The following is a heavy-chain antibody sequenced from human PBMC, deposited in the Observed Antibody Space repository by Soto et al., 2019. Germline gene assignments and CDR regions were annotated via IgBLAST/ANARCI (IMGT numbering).Heavy chain of an antibody. Sequence: GGSLRLSCAASGFTFRSYWMSWVRQAPGKGLEWVANIKQDGSEKYYVDSVKGRLTISRDNAKNSLYLQMNSLRAEDTAVYYCARVTHYYDSSGYYYYYGMDVWGQGTTVTVSS. J-gene: IGHJ6*02. V-gene: IGHV3-7*05. D-gene: IGHD3-22*01. CDR2: IKQDGSEK. CDR3: ARVTHYYDSSGYYYYYGMDV. CDR1: GFTFRSYW.